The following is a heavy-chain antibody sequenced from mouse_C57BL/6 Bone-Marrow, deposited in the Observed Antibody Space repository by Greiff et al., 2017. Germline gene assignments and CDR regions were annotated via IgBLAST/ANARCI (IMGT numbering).Heavy chain of an antibody. CDR1: GYAFSSSG. CDR3: AWAMDY. V-gene: IGHV1-82*01. Sequence: QVQLQQSGPELVKPGASVKISCKASGYAFSSSGMNWVKQRPGKGLEWVGRIYPGDGDTNYNGKFKGKATMTADKSYSTDYMHLSSLTSEDSAVYFCAWAMDYWGQGTSVTVSS. J-gene: IGHJ4*01. CDR2: IYPGDGDT.